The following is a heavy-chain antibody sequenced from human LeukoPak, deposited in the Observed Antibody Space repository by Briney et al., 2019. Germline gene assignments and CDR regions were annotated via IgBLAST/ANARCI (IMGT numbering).Heavy chain of an antibody. J-gene: IGHJ5*02. V-gene: IGHV4-39*07. CDR1: GGSISSSTFY. CDR2: IYYSGST. Sequence: TSETLSLTCTVSGGSISSSTFYWGWIRQPPGKGLEWIGTIYYSGSTFYNPSLKSRVTMSVDTSKNQFSLKLSSVTAADTAVYYCARGSVAGTRRWFDPWGQGTLVTVSS. D-gene: IGHD6-19*01. CDR3: ARGSVAGTRRWFDP.